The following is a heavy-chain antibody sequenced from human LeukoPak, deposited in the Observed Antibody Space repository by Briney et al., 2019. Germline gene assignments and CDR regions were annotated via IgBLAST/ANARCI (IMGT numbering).Heavy chain of an antibody. V-gene: IGHV3-30-3*01. CDR2: ISYDGSNK. CDR1: GFTFSSYA. CDR3: ARDPGIAAAGGWFDP. D-gene: IGHD6-13*01. J-gene: IGHJ5*02. Sequence: KPGRSLRLSCAASGFTFSSYAMHWVRQAPGKGLEWVAVISYDGSNKYYADSVKGRFTISRDNSKNTLYLQMNSLRAEDTAVYYCARDPGIAAAGGWFDPWGQGTLVTVSS.